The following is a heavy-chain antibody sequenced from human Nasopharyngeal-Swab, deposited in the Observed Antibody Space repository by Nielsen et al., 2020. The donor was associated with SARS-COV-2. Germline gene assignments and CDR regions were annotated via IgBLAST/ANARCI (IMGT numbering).Heavy chain of an antibody. CDR2: ICYSGST. CDR1: GGSISSSSYY. J-gene: IGHJ4*02. Sequence: SETLSLTCTVSGGSISSSSYYWGWIRQPPGKGLEWIGSICYSGSTYYNPSLKSRVTISVDTSKNQFSLKLSSVTAADTAVYYCARAPTVFGVVITAFDYWGQGALVTVSS. CDR3: ARAPTVFGVVITAFDY. V-gene: IGHV4-39*07. D-gene: IGHD3-3*01.